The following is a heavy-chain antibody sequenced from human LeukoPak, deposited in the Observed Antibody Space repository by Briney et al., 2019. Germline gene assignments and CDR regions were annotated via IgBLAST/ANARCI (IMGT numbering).Heavy chain of an antibody. V-gene: IGHV4-39*01. D-gene: IGHD3-16*02. Sequence: SETLSLTCTVSGASISSSSHYWGWIRQPPGKGLEWIGSIDYSGSTNYNPSLKSRVTISVDASKNQFSLRLGSVTAADTAVYYCARRDYDYVWGTYRRYRPFDYWGQGTLVTVSS. CDR1: GASISSSSHY. J-gene: IGHJ4*02. CDR2: IDYSGST. CDR3: ARRDYDYVWGTYRRYRPFDY.